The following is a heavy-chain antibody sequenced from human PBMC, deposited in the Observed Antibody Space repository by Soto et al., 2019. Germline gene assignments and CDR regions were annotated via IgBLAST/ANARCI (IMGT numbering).Heavy chain of an antibody. V-gene: IGHV4-59*08. CDR2: IYYSGST. J-gene: IGHJ5*02. Sequence: SETLSLTCTVSGGSISSYYWSWIRQPPGKGLEWIGYIYYSGSTNYNPSLKSRVTISVYTSKNQFSLKLSSVTAADTAVYYCARHFQGNWFDPWGQGTLVTVSS. CDR3: ARHFQGNWFDP. CDR1: GGSISSYY.